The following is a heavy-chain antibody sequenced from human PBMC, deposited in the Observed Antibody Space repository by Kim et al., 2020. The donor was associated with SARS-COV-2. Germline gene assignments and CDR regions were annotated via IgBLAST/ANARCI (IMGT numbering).Heavy chain of an antibody. V-gene: IGHV3-9*01. J-gene: IGHJ4*02. CDR3: AKDIGVAGPIDY. Sequence: YADSVKGRFTISRDNAKNSLYLQMNSLRAEDTALYYCAKDIGVAGPIDYWGQGTLVTVSS. D-gene: IGHD6-19*01.